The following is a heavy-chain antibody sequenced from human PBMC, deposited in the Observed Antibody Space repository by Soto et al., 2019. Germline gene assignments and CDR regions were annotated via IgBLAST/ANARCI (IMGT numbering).Heavy chain of an antibody. Sequence: VQLVESGGGLVQPGGSLRLSCAASGFTFSSYSMNWVRQAPGKGLEWVAVISYDGSNKYYADSVKGRFTISRDNSKNTLYLQMNSLRAEDTAVYYCARGIQLWSPFDYWGQGTLVTVSS. V-gene: IGHV3-30*03. D-gene: IGHD5-18*01. CDR3: ARGIQLWSPFDY. J-gene: IGHJ4*02. CDR1: GFTFSSYS. CDR2: ISYDGSNK.